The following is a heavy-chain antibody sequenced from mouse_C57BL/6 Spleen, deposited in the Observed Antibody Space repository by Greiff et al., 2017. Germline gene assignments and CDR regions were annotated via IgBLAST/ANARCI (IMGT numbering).Heavy chain of an antibody. Sequence: VQLQQSGAELVRPGASVKLSCTASGFNIKDSYMHWVKQRPEQGLEWIGRIDPEDGDTEYAPKFQGKATMTADTSANPAYLQLSSLTSEDTAVYYCTTPTVGAMDYWGQGTSVTVSS. D-gene: IGHD1-1*01. CDR1: GFNIKDSY. V-gene: IGHV14-1*01. CDR2: IDPEDGDT. CDR3: TTPTVGAMDY. J-gene: IGHJ4*01.